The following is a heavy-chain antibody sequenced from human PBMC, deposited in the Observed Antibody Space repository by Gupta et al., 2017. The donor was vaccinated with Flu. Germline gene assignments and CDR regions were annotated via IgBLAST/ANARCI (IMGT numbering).Heavy chain of an antibody. CDR2: INHSGST. D-gene: IGHD6-6*01. Sequence: GLEWIGEINHSGSTNYNPSLKSRVTISVDTSKNQFSLKLSSVTAADTAVYYCARRRGVAARPLDSRYYYMDVWGKGTTVTVSS. CDR3: ARRRGVAARPLDSRYYYMDV. V-gene: IGHV4-34*01. J-gene: IGHJ6*03.